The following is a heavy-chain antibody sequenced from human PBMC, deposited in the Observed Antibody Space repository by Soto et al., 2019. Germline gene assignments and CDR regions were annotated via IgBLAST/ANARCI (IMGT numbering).Heavy chain of an antibody. CDR2: IIPIFGTA. D-gene: IGHD3-22*01. V-gene: IGHV1-69*01. J-gene: IGHJ4*02. CDR1: GGTFSRHA. Sequence: QVQLVQSGAEVRKPGSSVKVSCKASGGTFSRHAISWVRQAPGQGLEWMGGIIPIFGTANHAQKFQGRVTIIADESRSTVDMELSSLRCEDTAMYYCARGLGYDSTASYYAYWGQGTLVIVSS. CDR3: ARGLGYDSTASYYAY.